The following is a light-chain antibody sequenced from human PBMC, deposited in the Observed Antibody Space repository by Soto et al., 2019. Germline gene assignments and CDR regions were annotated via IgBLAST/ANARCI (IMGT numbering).Light chain of an antibody. CDR1: SSNIGSNY. V-gene: IGLV1-47*01. CDR2: RNN. Sequence: QSVLTHPPSASGTPGQRVTISCSGSSSNIGSNYVYWYQQLPGTAPELLIYRNNQRPSGVPDRFSGSKSGTSASLAISGLRSEDEADYYCAAWDDSLSGPVFGGGTKLTVL. J-gene: IGLJ2*01. CDR3: AAWDDSLSGPV.